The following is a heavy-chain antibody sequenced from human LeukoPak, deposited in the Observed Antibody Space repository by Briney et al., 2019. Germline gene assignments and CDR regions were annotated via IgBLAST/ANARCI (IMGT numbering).Heavy chain of an antibody. CDR3: ARDPDLRRGFDGEGY. V-gene: IGHV3-7*05. J-gene: IGHJ4*02. Sequence: PGGSLRLSCAASAFTFSSYWMSWVRQAPGKGLEWVANVNQDGRQKNYVDSVRGRFTISRDNAKNSLHLQMNSLRAEDTAVYYCARDPDLRRGFDGEGYWGQGTLVTVSS. CDR1: AFTFSSYW. CDR2: VNQDGRQK. D-gene: IGHD3-10*01.